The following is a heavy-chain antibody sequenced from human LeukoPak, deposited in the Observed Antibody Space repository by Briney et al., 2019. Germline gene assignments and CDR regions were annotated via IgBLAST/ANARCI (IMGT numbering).Heavy chain of an antibody. D-gene: IGHD6-19*01. CDR3: ARVDRQWGYFDY. CDR2: ISSSSSYI. J-gene: IGHJ4*02. Sequence: PGGSLRLSCAASGFTFSSYSMNWVRQAPGKGLEWVSSISSSSSYIYYADSVKGRFTISRDNAKNSLYLQMNSLRAEDTAVYYCARVDRQWGYFDYWGQGTLVTVSS. V-gene: IGHV3-21*01. CDR1: GFTFSSYS.